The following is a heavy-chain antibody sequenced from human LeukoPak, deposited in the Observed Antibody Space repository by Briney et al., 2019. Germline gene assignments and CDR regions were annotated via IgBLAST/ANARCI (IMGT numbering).Heavy chain of an antibody. CDR2: ISLAGQT. CDR1: GGSISGTNW. J-gene: IGHJ4*02. Sequence: PSETLCLTCGVSGGSISGTNWWSWARQPPGQGLEWIGEISLAGQTNYNPSLNGRVTMSLDKSSNQLSLNLTSVTAADTATYYCSRESGAFCPFGYWGQGTLVIVSS. CDR3: SRESGAFCPFGY. V-gene: IGHV4/OR15-8*02. D-gene: IGHD1-26*01.